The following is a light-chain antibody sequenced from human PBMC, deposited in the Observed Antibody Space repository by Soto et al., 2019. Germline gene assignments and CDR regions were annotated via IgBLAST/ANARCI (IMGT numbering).Light chain of an antibody. CDR2: GAS. CDR1: QSVDYN. CDR3: QQYNDWPPYA. V-gene: IGKV3-15*01. Sequence: EILMTQSQVTLSVSPGESATLSCSASQSVDYNLAWYQQKPGQAPRLLIYGASTTATDIPARFSGSGFGTEFKLTINSLQSEDCAVYYCQQYNDWPPYAFGQGTKLHIK. J-gene: IGKJ2*01.